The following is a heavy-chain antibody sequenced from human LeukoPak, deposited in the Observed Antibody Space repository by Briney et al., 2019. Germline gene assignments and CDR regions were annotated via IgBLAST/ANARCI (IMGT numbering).Heavy chain of an antibody. Sequence: LSGGSLRLSCAASGFTFDDYAMHWVRQAPGKGLEWVSGISWNSGSIGYADSVKGRFTISRDNAKNSLYLQMNSLRAEDTALYYCAKELNYDFRSGYIYGMDVWGQGTTVTVSS. CDR1: GFTFDDYA. V-gene: IGHV3-9*01. J-gene: IGHJ6*02. CDR3: AKELNYDFRSGYIYGMDV. D-gene: IGHD3-3*01. CDR2: ISWNSGSI.